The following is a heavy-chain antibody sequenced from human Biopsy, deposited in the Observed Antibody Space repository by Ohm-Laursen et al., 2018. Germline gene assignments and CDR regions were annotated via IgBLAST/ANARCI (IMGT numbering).Heavy chain of an antibody. CDR3: ATGPYYDTRFYYNVRPFDF. CDR1: GYTLTELS. Sequence: SVKVSCKVYGYTLTELSIHWVRQTGGKGLAWMGGFDREERKTVYAEKFQGRVAMTEDTSTDTVYMEVTSLRSDDTAVYYCATGPYYDTRFYYNVRPFDFSGQGTLVTVSS. D-gene: IGHD3-10*01. CDR2: FDREERKT. V-gene: IGHV1-24*01. J-gene: IGHJ4*02.